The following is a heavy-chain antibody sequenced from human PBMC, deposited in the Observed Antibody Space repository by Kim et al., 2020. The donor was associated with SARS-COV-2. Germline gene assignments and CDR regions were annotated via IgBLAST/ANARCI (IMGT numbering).Heavy chain of an antibody. V-gene: IGHV3-66*04. D-gene: IGHD3-10*01. Sequence: THYTDSGKGRFIISRDNTKNTLLLQMTSLRAEDTAVYYCARHRVLYFDSGGQGARVTVTS. J-gene: IGHJ4*02. CDR2: T. CDR3: ARHRVLYFDS.